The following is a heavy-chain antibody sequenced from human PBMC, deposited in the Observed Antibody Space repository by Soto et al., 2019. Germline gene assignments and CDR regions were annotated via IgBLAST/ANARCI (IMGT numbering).Heavy chain of an antibody. J-gene: IGHJ6*02. Sequence: QAQLVQSGPVVKKPGASVKVSCKASGYRFTSYGISWVRQAPGQGLEWLGWISAYDDNTKYAQTLQGRVSMSTDTSTNRAYMELRSLRSDDTAMYYCARGGYYDRSGSRNYHYYGMNVWGQGTTVTVSS. CDR3: ARGGYYDRSGSRNYHYYGMNV. CDR2: ISAYDDNT. D-gene: IGHD3-22*01. CDR1: GYRFTSYG. V-gene: IGHV1-18*01.